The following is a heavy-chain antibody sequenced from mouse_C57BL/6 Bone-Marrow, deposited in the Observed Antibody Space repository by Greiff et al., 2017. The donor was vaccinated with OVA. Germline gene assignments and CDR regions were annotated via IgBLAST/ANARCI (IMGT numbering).Heavy chain of an antibody. J-gene: IGHJ3*01. CDR2: IHPSDSET. V-gene: IGHV1-74*01. CDR1: GYTFTSYW. CDR3: ATLTGTAWFAY. Sequence: QVQLQQPGAELVKPGASVKVSCKASGYTFTSYWMHWVKQRPGQGLEWIGRIHPSDSETNYNQKFKGKATLTVDKSSSTAYMQLSSLTSEDSAVYYCATLTGTAWFAYWGQGTLVTVSA. D-gene: IGHD4-1*01.